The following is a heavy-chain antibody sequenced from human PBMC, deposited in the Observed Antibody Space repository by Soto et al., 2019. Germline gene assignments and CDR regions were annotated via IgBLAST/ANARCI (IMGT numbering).Heavy chain of an antibody. CDR2: TSFDEGNK. Sequence: QVQLVESGGGVVQPGRSLRLSCAASGFTFSHYAMHWVRQAPGKGLEWVAVTSFDEGNKYYADSVKGRFTISRDNSKNTLFLQMNSLRVEDTAVYYCARSAPYYPLDYWGQGTLVTVSS. D-gene: IGHD3-10*01. CDR3: ARSAPYYPLDY. J-gene: IGHJ4*02. CDR1: GFTFSHYA. V-gene: IGHV3-30*04.